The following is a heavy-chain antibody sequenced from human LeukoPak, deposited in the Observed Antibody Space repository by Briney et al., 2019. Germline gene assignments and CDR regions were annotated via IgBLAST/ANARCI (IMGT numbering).Heavy chain of an antibody. CDR1: GFTFDDYA. Sequence: PGGSLRLSCAASGFTFDDYAMHWVRQAPGKGLEWVSLISWDGGSTYYADSVKGRFTISRDNSKNTLYLQMNSLRAEDTAVYYCTKRGNSPYDDCWGQGTLVTVSS. J-gene: IGHJ4*02. V-gene: IGHV3-43D*04. D-gene: IGHD5-12*01. CDR3: TKRGNSPYDDC. CDR2: ISWDGGST.